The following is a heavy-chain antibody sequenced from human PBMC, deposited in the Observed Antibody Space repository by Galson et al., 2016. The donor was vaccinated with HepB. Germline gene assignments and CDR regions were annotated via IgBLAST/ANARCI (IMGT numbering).Heavy chain of an antibody. J-gene: IGHJ4*02. D-gene: IGHD1-26*01. V-gene: IGHV4-59*12. CDR1: GGSLRSDY. CDR2: IYNTGDT. CDR3: ARGSGSYSWAGDYYFDF. Sequence: ETLSLTCTVSGGSLRSDYWNWIRQSPGKGLEYIGHIYNTGDTNYNPSLESRVTISLDTSKNQFSLRLTSVIAADMAVYYCARGSGSYSWAGDYYFDFWGQGILVTVSS.